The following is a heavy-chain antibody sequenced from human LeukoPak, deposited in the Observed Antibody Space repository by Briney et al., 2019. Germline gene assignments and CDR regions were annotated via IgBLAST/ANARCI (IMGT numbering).Heavy chain of an antibody. CDR1: GGSISSSSYY. V-gene: IGHV4-39*01. Sequence: SETLSLTCTVSGGSISSSSYYWGWIRQPPGKGLEWIGSIYYSGSTYYNPSLKSRVTISVDTSKNQFSLKLSSVTAADTAVYYCARGSNSPYYFDYWGQGTLVTVSS. CDR2: IYYSGST. J-gene: IGHJ4*02. D-gene: IGHD4-23*01. CDR3: ARGSNSPYYFDY.